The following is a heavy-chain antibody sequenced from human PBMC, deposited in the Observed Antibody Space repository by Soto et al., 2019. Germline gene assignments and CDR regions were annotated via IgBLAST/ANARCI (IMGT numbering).Heavy chain of an antibody. CDR1: GFTFSSYA. J-gene: IGHJ4*02. CDR2: ISGSGGST. CDR3: AKASPLFYDYIWGSYPFDY. V-gene: IGHV3-23*01. D-gene: IGHD3-16*01. Sequence: GGSLRLSCAASGFTFSSYAMSWVRQAPGKGLEWVSAISGSGGSTYYADSVKGRFTISRDNSKNTLYLQMNSLRAEDTAVYYCAKASPLFYDYIWGSYPFDYWGQGTLVTVSS.